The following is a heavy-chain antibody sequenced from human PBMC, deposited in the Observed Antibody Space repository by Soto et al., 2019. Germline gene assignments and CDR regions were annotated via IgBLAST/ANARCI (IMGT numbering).Heavy chain of an antibody. CDR1: GFTFSSYG. J-gene: IGHJ4*02. Sequence: QVQLVESGGGVVQPGRSLRLSCAASGFTFSSYGMHWVRQAPGKGLEWVAVISYDGSNKYYADSVKRRFTISRDNSKKTLDLQMNSLRAEDTAVYYCAKDKVPVVVTAPLDYWGQGTLVTVSS. CDR3: AKDKVPVVVTAPLDY. D-gene: IGHD2-21*02. V-gene: IGHV3-30*18. CDR2: ISYDGSNK.